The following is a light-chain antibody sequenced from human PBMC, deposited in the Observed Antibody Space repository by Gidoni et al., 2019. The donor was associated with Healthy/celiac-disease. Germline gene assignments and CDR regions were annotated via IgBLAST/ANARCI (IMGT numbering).Light chain of an antibody. J-gene: IGLJ2*01. V-gene: IGLV2-14*01. Sequence: QSALTQPASMSEPPGQSITISCTGTSSDVGGYNYVSWYQQHPGKAPKLMIYEVSNRPSGVSNRFSGSKSGNTASLTISGLQAEDEADYYCSSYTSSSLVVFGGGTKLTVL. CDR1: SSDVGGYNY. CDR3: SSYTSSSLVV. CDR2: EVS.